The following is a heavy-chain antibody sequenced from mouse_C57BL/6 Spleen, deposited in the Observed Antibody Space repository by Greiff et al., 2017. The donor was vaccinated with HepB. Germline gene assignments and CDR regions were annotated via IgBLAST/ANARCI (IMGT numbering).Heavy chain of an antibody. J-gene: IGHJ1*03. CDR3: ARDRHYFDV. CDR1: GFTFSDFY. Sequence: DVMLVESGGGLVQSGRSLRLSCATSGFTFSDFYMEWVRQAPGKGLEWIAASRNKANDYTTEYSASVKGRFIVSRDTSQSILYLQMNALRAEDTAIYYCARDRHYFDVWGTGTTVTVSS. V-gene: IGHV7-1*01. CDR2: SRNKANDYTT.